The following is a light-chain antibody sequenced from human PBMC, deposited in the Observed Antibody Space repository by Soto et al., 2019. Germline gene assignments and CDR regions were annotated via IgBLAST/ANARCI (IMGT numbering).Light chain of an antibody. CDR2: SNN. V-gene: IGLV1-44*01. J-gene: IGLJ3*02. Sequence: QSVLTQPPSASGTAGQRVTISCSGSSSNIGGNPVNWYQQLPGTAPKLLIYSNNQRPSGVPDRVSGSKSGTSASLAISGRQSEDEADYYCAAWDDSLNGRVFGGGTKLTVL. CDR1: SSNIGGNP. CDR3: AAWDDSLNGRV.